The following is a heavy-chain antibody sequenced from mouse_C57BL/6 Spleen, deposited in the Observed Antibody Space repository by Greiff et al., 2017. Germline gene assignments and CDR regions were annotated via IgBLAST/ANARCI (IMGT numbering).Heavy chain of an antibody. CDR3: TRWAYYGSSYFYAMDY. V-gene: IGHV1-15*01. CDR1: GYTFTDYE. D-gene: IGHD1-1*01. Sequence: LVESGAELVRPGASVTLSCKASGYTFTDYEMHWVKQTPVHGLEWIGAIDPETGGTAYNQKFKGKAILTADKSASTAYMELRSLTSEDSAVYYGTRWAYYGSSYFYAMDYWGQGTSVTVSS. J-gene: IGHJ4*01. CDR2: IDPETGGT.